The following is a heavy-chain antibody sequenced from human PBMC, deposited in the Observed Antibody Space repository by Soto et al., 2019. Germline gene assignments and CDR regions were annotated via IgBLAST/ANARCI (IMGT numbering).Heavy chain of an antibody. D-gene: IGHD6-13*01. CDR3: TRDASRDSSARGWFDP. CDR2: ISSNSAYI. Sequence: GGSLRLSCAASGFTFRSFTINWVRQAPGKGLEWVSTISSNSAYIYYTDALRGRFTISRDNAKNSLHLQMNSLRAEDTAVYYCTRDASRDSSARGWFDPWGPGTPVTVS. CDR1: GFTFRSFT. V-gene: IGHV3-21*01. J-gene: IGHJ5*02.